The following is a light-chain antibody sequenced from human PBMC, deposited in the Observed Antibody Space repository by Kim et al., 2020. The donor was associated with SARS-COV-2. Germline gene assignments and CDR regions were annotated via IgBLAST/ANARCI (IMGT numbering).Light chain of an antibody. CDR2: YDS. Sequence: APGKTGRINCGGKNIGSKSVHWYQQKPGQAPVLVIYYDSDRPSGIPERFSGSNSGNTATLTISRVEAGDEADYYCQVWDSSSDHRVFGGGTQLTVL. CDR1: NIGSKS. V-gene: IGLV3-21*04. J-gene: IGLJ3*02. CDR3: QVWDSSSDHRV.